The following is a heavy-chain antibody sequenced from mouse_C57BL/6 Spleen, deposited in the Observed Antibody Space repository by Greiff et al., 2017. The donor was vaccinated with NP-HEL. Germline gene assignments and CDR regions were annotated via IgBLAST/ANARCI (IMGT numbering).Heavy chain of an antibody. J-gene: IGHJ2*01. V-gene: IGHV3-6*01. Sequence: EVKLQESGPGLVKPSQSLSLTCSVTGYSITSGYYWNWIRQFPGNKLEWMGYISYDGSNNYNPSLKNRISITRDTSKNQFFLKLNSVTTEDTATYYCARGSMWSYYFDYWGQGTTLTVSS. D-gene: IGHD1-1*02. CDR1: GYSITSGYY. CDR3: ARGSMWSYYFDY. CDR2: ISYDGSN.